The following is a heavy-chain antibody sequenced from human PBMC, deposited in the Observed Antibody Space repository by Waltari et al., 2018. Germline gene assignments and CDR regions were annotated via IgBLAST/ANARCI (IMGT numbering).Heavy chain of an antibody. CDR2: VEPEDGET. V-gene: IGHV1-24*01. Sequence: QVQLVQSGAEVKKPGASVKVSCKVSGYTLTELSMHWVRQAPGKGLAWMGGVEPEDGETIDVQKFQGKVTMTEDTSTDTADMELSSLRSEDTAVYYCATDRRGHSSGWYGAFDIWGQGTMVTVSS. CDR1: GYTLTELS. CDR3: ATDRRGHSSGWYGAFDI. J-gene: IGHJ3*02. D-gene: IGHD6-19*01.